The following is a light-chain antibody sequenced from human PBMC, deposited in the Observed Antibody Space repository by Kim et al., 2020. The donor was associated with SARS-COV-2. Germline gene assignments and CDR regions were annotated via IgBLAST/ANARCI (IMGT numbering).Light chain of an antibody. CDR1: QRVSSN. V-gene: IGKV3-15*01. Sequence: SPGERAPLSCRASQRVSSNLACYQQKPGPAPRLLIYGASTRATGIPARCSGSGSGTEFTLTISSLQSEEFAVYYCQQYNNWPPWTFGQGTKVDIK. CDR2: GAS. J-gene: IGKJ1*01. CDR3: QQYNNWPPWT.